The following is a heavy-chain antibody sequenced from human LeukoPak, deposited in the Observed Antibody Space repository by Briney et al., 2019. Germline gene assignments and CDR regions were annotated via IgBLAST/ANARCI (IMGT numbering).Heavy chain of an antibody. D-gene: IGHD2-2*01. CDR2: INHSGST. V-gene: IGHV4-34*01. CDR1: GGSFSGYY. Sequence: SETLSLTCAVYGGSFSGYYWSWIRQPPGKGLEWIGEINHSGSTNYNPSLKSRVTISVDTSKNQFSLKLSSVTAADTAVYYCARAKIIVVVPAAIPSYFDYWGQGTLVTVSS. CDR3: ARAKIIVVVPAAIPSYFDY. J-gene: IGHJ4*02.